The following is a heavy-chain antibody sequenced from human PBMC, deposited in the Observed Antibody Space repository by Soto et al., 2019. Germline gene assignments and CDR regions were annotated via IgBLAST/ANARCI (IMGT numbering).Heavy chain of an antibody. J-gene: IGHJ4*02. Sequence: QVQLVQSGAEVRKPGASVKVSCKASGYTFTDYGISWVRQTPGQGLQWMGWVNIYRGTTNYAQKFQDRVTMTTDTATSTAYRELRSLRSDDTAVYYCARERGRYSYGDSWGQGTLVAVSS. CDR2: VNIYRGTT. CDR1: GYTFTDYG. D-gene: IGHD5-18*01. V-gene: IGHV1-18*01. CDR3: ARERGRYSYGDS.